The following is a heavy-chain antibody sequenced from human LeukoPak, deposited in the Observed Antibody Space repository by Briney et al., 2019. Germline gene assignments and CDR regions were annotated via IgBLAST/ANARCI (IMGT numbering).Heavy chain of an antibody. CDR3: ARGDLHYHDSTRRGFDI. D-gene: IGHD3-10*01. V-gene: IGHV3-30*04. Sequence: PGGSLRFSGAASGFTFSSYAMHWVRQTPGKGLEGLALISYDRSNKYYADSVRGRFTISRDNSKTTVYLQMTSLRAEDTAVYYCARGDLHYHDSTRRGFDIWGQGTMVTVSS. J-gene: IGHJ3*02. CDR1: GFTFSSYA. CDR2: ISYDRSNK.